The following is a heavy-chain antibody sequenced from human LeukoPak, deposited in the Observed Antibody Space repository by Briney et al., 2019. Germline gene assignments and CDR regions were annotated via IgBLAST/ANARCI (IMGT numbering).Heavy chain of an antibody. V-gene: IGHV3-23*01. J-gene: IGHJ4*02. D-gene: IGHD6-19*01. CDR1: GLTFGSYV. CDR3: AKTPGYSSGWPFDY. Sequence: GGSLRLSCAASGLTFGSYVMSWVRQAPGKGLEWVSILSGGGGTTDYADSVKGRFTISRDNSKNTLYLQMNSLRAEDTAVYYCAKTPGYSSGWPFDYWGQGTLVTVSS. CDR2: LSGGGGTT.